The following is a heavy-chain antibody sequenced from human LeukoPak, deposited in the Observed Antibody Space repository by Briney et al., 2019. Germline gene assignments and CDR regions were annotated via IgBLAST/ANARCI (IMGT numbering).Heavy chain of an antibody. CDR2: IRTKLHNEAT. D-gene: IGHD4-17*01. Sequence: GGSLRLSCTGSGFTFGDYEVTWVRQAPGKGLELVGFIRTKLHNEATAFGASVKGSFTISRDDSKSIAYLQMNSLRTEDTALYYCTRWTTVSIFDVWGQGTMVTVS. J-gene: IGHJ3*01. V-gene: IGHV3-49*04. CDR1: GFTFGDYE. CDR3: TRWTTVSIFDV.